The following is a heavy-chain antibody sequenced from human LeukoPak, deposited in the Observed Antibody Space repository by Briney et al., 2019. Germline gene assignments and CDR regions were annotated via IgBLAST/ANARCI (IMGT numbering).Heavy chain of an antibody. CDR2: INSGSRDI. CDR1: GFAFNSYI. Sequence: GGSPRLSCAASGFAFNSYIMTWVRQTPGKGLEWVSSINSGSRDISYADSVRGRFTISRDNADNFLYLQMNSLRVEDSGVYYCARVKNGVPNPWGRGTLVTVSS. CDR3: ARVKNGVPNP. J-gene: IGHJ5*02. V-gene: IGHV3-21*01. D-gene: IGHD2-8*01.